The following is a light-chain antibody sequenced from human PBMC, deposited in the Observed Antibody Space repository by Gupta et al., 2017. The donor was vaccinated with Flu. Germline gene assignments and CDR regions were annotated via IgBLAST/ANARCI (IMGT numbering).Light chain of an antibody. CDR3: DAAAASRNVWV. CDR1: SSNRGSNS. V-gene: IGLV1-44*01. CDR2: LNI. Sequence: TITCAATSSNRGSNSVNWYHHRPETAPKLLFYLNIRRYSAVPDRFSATKYATAASITTTGLQAEEEADYYCDAAAASRNVWVFGGGTKRTVL. J-gene: IGLJ3*02.